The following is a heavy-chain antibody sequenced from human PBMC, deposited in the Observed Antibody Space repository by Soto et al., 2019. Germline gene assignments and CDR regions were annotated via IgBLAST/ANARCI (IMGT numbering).Heavy chain of an antibody. J-gene: IGHJ4*02. Sequence: VQLVESGGGVVQPGRSLRLSCAASGFTFSDYAMHWVRQAPGKGLEWVAVVSHDGRNTHYADSVKGRFTISRDSSKNTVSLEMTSLRAEDTAVYYCAKGVRQWLGTSDFNYGGQGARVTVSS. V-gene: IGHV3-30*18. CDR1: GFTFSDYA. D-gene: IGHD6-19*01. CDR3: AKGVRQWLGTSDFNY. CDR2: VSHDGRNT.